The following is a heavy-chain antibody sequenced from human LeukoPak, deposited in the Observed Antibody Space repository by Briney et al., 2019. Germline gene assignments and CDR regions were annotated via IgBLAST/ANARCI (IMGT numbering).Heavy chain of an antibody. V-gene: IGHV3-7*05. D-gene: IGHD1/OR15-1a*01. CDR2: IKQDGSEK. CDR1: GFTFSTYW. J-gene: IGHJ4*02. CDR3: AKDPLIPGTN. Sequence: GGSLRLSCAASGFTFSTYWMSWVRQAPGKGLEWVANIKQDGSEKSYVDSVKGRFTISRDNSKDTLYLQVNSLRAEDTAVYYCAKDPLIPGTNWGQGTLVTVSS.